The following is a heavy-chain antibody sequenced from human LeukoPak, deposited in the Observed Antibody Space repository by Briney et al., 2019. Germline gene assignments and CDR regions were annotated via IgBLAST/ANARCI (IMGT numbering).Heavy chain of an antibody. CDR2: IYHSGST. CDR1: GGSISSYY. Sequence: SETLSLTCTVSGGSISSYYWSWIRQPPGKGLEWIGSIYHSGSTYYNPSLKSRVTISVDTSKNQFSLKLSSVTAADTAVYYCARHRASWYRDFDYWGQGTLVTVSS. V-gene: IGHV4-59*05. CDR3: ARHRASWYRDFDY. J-gene: IGHJ4*02. D-gene: IGHD6-13*01.